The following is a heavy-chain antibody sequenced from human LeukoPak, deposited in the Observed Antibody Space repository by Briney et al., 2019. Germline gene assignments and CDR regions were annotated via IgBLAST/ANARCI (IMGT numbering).Heavy chain of an antibody. V-gene: IGHV3-49*04. CDR3: TRDDYYYYYMDV. CDR1: GFTFGDYA. Sequence: GGSLRLSCRASGFTFGDYAMSWVRQAPGKGQEWVGFIRSKAYGGTTEYAASVKGRFTISRDDSKSIAYLQLNSLKTEDTAVYYCTRDDYYYYYMDVWGKGTTVTVS. J-gene: IGHJ6*03. CDR2: IRSKAYGGTT.